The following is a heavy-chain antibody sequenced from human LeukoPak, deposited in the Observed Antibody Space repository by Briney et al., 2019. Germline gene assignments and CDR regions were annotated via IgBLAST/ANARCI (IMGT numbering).Heavy chain of an antibody. CDR1: GFTFSPYA. CDR3: AKDGLLRYFDWLLPDY. D-gene: IGHD3-9*01. CDR2: ISGSGGST. Sequence: GGSLRLSCAASGFTFSPYAMSWVRQAPGKGLEWVSAISGSGGSTYYADSVKGRFTISRDNSKNTLYLQMNSLRAEDTAVYYCAKDGLLRYFDWLLPDYWGQGTLVTVSS. J-gene: IGHJ4*02. V-gene: IGHV3-23*01.